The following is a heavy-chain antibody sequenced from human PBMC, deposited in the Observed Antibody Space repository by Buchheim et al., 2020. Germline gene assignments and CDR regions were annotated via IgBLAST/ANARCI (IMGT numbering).Heavy chain of an antibody. CDR2: ISYDGNDK. CDR3: AKGIKGGYNYYGMDV. D-gene: IGHD5-24*01. CDR1: GFTFRNYG. Sequence: QVQLVQSGGGVVQPGKSLRLSCAASGFTFRNYGMHWVRQAPGKGLGGVAVISYDGNDKYYVDSVKGRFTISRDNSKNTLYLQMNSLRSEDTAVYFCAKGIKGGYNYYGMDVWGQGTT. V-gene: IGHV3-30*18. J-gene: IGHJ6*02.